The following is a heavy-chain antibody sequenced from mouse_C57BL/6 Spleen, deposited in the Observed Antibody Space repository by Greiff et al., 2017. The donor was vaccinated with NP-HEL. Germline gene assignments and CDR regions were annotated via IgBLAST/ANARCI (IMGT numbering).Heavy chain of an antibody. CDR1: GYTFTGYW. CDR3: AQYVYDAPSYYAMCY. CDR2: ILPGSGST. D-gene: IGHD2-10*02. V-gene: IGHV1-9*01. J-gene: IGHJ4*01. Sequence: QVQLQQSGAELMKPGASVKLSCKATGYTFTGYWIEWVKQRPGHGLEWIGEILPGSGSTNYNEKFKGKATFTADTSSNTAYMQLSSLTTEDSAIYFCAQYVYDAPSYYAMCYWGQGTPDTVSS.